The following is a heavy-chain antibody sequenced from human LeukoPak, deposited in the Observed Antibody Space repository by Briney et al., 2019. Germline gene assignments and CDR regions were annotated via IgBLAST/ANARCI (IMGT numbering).Heavy chain of an antibody. CDR1: GGSFSGYY. Sequence: SETLSLTCAVYGGSFSGYYWSWIRQPPGKGLEWIGEINHSGSTNYNPSLKGRVTISVDTSKNQFSLKLSSVTAADTAVYYCARYDSSAPFYFDYWGQGTLVTVSS. D-gene: IGHD3-22*01. V-gene: IGHV4-34*01. CDR3: ARYDSSAPFYFDY. CDR2: INHSGST. J-gene: IGHJ4*02.